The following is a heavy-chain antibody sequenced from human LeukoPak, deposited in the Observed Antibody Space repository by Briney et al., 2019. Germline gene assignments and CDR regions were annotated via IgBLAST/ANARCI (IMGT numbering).Heavy chain of an antibody. CDR3: AKAQDIVVVYYFDY. CDR2: ISGSGGST. V-gene: IGHV3-23*01. J-gene: IGHJ4*02. CDR1: GFTFSSYA. D-gene: IGHD2-2*01. Sequence: GGSLRLSCAASGFTFSSYAMSWVRQAPGKELQWVSAISGSGGSTYYADSVKGRFTISRDNSKNTLYLQMNTLRAEDTAVYYCAKAQDIVVVYYFDYWGQGTLVTVSS.